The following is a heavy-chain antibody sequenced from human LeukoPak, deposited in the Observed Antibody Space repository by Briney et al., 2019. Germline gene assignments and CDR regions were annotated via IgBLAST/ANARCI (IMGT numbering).Heavy chain of an antibody. CDR2: ISSSSSPK. D-gene: IGHD3-22*01. CDR1: GFTFSSYS. J-gene: IGHJ4*02. Sequence: PGGSLRLSCAASGFTFSSYSMNWVRQAPGKGLEWVSYISSSSSPKFYADSVKGRFTISRDNAKNSLYLQMNSLRAEDTAVYYCAKSTRDYDSSGYYSFDYWGQGTLVTVSS. CDR3: AKSTRDYDSSGYYSFDY. V-gene: IGHV3-48*04.